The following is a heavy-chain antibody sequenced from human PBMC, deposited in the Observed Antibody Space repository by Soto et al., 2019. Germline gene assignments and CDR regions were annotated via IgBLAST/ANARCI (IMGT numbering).Heavy chain of an antibody. CDR1: GGSMKTHY. V-gene: IGHV4-59*11. J-gene: IGHJ4*02. CDR3: ASLCGSYYRFDS. Sequence: SDALSLSCTVSGGSMKTHYSGWIRHAPGLELEWVGYSYYGGYSFYNPSLKSRATISVDMPQNQFSSRLRSVTAGDTAVYSSASLCGSYYRFDSWGQGTLVPVSS. CDR2: SYYGGYS. D-gene: IGHD1-26*01.